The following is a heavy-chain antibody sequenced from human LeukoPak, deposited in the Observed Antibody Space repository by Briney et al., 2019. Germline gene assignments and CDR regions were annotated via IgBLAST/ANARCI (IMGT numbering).Heavy chain of an antibody. CDR1: GFTFNTYT. V-gene: IGHV3-21*01. CDR3: AKPTEGSGSFLINY. D-gene: IGHD1-26*01. J-gene: IGHJ4*02. CDR2: ISTNSFYI. Sequence: NLGGSLRLSCAASGFTFNTYTMHWVRQAPGKGLEWVSSISTNSFYIYYADSLKGRFTISRDNAKNSLYLQMNSLRAEDTAVYYCAKPTEGSGSFLINYWGQGTLVTVSS.